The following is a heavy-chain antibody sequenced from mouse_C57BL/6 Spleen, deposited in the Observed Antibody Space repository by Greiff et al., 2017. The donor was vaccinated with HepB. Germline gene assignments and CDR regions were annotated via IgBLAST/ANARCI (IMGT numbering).Heavy chain of an antibody. D-gene: IGHD2-4*01. J-gene: IGHJ3*01. CDR3: ARADYDYDVWFAY. V-gene: IGHV5-4*03. CDR1: GFTFSSYA. CDR2: ISDGGSYT. Sequence: EVNVVESGGGLVKPGGSLKLSCAASGFTFSSYAMSWVRQTPEKRLEWVATISDGGSYTYYPDNVKGRFTISRDNAKNNLYLQMSHLKSEDTAMYYCARADYDYDVWFAYLGQGTLVTVSA.